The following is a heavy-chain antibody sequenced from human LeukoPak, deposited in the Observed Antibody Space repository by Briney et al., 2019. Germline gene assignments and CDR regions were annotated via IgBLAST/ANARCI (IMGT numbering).Heavy chain of an antibody. CDR3: ARDAYGGNGGFDP. CDR1: GDSISRRTYY. CDR2: IYNSATT. Sequence: SDTLSLICSASGDSISRRTYYWTWIRQHPAKGLEWIGYIYNSATTYYKPSLKSRVTISLDTSKHQFSLRLTSVTAVDTAVYFCARDAYGGNGGFDPWGQGTLVSVSS. V-gene: IGHV4-31*03. D-gene: IGHD4-23*01. J-gene: IGHJ5*02.